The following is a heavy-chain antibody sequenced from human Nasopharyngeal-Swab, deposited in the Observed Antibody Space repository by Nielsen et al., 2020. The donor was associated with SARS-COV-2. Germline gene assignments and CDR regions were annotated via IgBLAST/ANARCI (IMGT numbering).Heavy chain of an antibody. J-gene: IGHJ4*02. CDR2: ISTYNSNT. Sequence: ASVKVSCKASGYTFTNYGITWVRQAPGQGLEWMGWISTYNSNTNYRQKVQGRVTMTTDTSTSTAYMELRSLRSDDTAMYYCARDRRDVVVVVAAGGPDYWGQGTLVTVSS. CDR1: GYTFTNYG. CDR3: ARDRRDVVVVVAAGGPDY. D-gene: IGHD2-15*01. V-gene: IGHV1-18*01.